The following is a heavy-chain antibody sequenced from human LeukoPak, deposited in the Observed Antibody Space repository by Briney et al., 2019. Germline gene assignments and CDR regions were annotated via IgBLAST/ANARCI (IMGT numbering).Heavy chain of an antibody. CDR1: GYTFTVYY. Sequence: GASVKVSIKASGYTFTVYYMHRVRQAPGQGLEWMGWINPNSGGTNYAQKFQGRVTMTRDTSISTAYMELSRLRSDDTAVYYCARDVAYCGGDCYSDNWFDPWGQGTLVTVSS. J-gene: IGHJ5*02. CDR3: ARDVAYCGGDCYSDNWFDP. D-gene: IGHD2-21*01. CDR2: INPNSGGT. V-gene: IGHV1-2*02.